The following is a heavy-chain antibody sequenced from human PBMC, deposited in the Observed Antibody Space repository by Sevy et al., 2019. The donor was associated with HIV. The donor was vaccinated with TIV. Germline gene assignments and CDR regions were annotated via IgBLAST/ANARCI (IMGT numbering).Heavy chain of an antibody. Sequence: GGSRRLSCVGSGFRFGSQAMSWVRQAPGKGLEWVSGMSGRGDSRGYAHSVKGRFTISRDNSKNTVYLQMNSLTAEDTALYYCAKDVPDQSWYDDFWSGSLCFDYWGRGILVTVS. D-gene: IGHD3-3*01. CDR3: AKDVPDQSWYDDFWSGSLCFDY. CDR1: GFRFGSQA. J-gene: IGHJ4*01. CDR2: MSGRGDSR. V-gene: IGHV3-23*01.